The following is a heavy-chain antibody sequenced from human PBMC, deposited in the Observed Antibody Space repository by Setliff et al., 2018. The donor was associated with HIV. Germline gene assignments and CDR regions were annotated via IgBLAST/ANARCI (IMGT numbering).Heavy chain of an antibody. J-gene: IGHJ4*02. CDR3: ARRPPLTTGREYYFDF. D-gene: IGHD1-1*01. CDR2: FRLSGGT. V-gene: IGHV4-34*01. CDR1: GGSFSNYF. Sequence: SETLSLTCGVFGGSFSNYFWTWMRQPPGKGLEWIGEFRLSGGTNYNYNPSLETRVTISVDTSKHQFSLKLNAVTAADTAVYYCARRPPLTTGREYYFDFWGQGTLVTVSS.